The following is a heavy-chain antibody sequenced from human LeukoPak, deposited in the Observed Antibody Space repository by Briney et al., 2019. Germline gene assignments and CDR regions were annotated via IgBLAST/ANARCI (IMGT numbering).Heavy chain of an antibody. CDR3: ARDFRGSVDAFDI. CDR2: IYYSGTT. J-gene: IGHJ3*02. Sequence: SETLSLTCTVSGVSLSSYYWTWIRQPPGKGLEWIGYIYYSGTTNYNPSLRSRVTMSVDTSKNQFSLKLSSVTAADTAVYYCARDFRGSVDAFDIWGQGTMVAVSA. V-gene: IGHV4-59*01. CDR1: GVSLSSYY.